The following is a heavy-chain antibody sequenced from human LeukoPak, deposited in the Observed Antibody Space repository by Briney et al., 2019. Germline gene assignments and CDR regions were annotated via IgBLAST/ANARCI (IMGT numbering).Heavy chain of an antibody. CDR2: INPNSGGT. CDR3: AYTAALNWFDP. J-gene: IGHJ5*02. D-gene: IGHD5-18*01. Sequence: ASVTVSCKASGYTFTGYYMHWVRLAPGPGIEWPGLINPNSGGTNYAQKPLGKVTMTRITTISTAYMELSRLRSDGTAVYDCAYTAALNWFDPGGQGTLVTVSS. CDR1: GYTFTGYY. V-gene: IGHV1-2*02.